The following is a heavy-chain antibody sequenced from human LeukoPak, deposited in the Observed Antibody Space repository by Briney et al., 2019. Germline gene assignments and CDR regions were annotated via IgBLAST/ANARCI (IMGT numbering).Heavy chain of an antibody. D-gene: IGHD5-12*01. CDR1: GFTFSSYG. CDR2: ISGSGGST. Sequence: GGSLRLSCAASGFTFSSYGMSWVRQAPGKGLEWVSAISGSGGSTYYADSVKGRFTISRDNYKNTLYLQMNRLRAEDTAVYYCANLPVPTGFVFIRAYYFDYWGQGTLVTVSS. J-gene: IGHJ4*02. CDR3: ANLPVPTGFVFIRAYYFDY. V-gene: IGHV3-23*01.